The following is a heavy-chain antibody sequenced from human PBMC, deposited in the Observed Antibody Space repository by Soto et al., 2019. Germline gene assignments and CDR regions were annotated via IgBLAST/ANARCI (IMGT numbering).Heavy chain of an antibody. V-gene: IGHV5-51*01. CDR3: ARRGHPDGYNYYGVFDY. Sequence: GESLKISCKGSGYSFTSYWIGWVRQMPGKGLEWVGIIYPGDSDTRYSPSFQGQVTISADKSISTAYLQWSSLKASDTAMYYCARRGHPDGYNYYGVFDYWGQGTLVTVSS. CDR2: IYPGDSDT. J-gene: IGHJ4*02. CDR1: GYSFTSYW. D-gene: IGHD5-12*01.